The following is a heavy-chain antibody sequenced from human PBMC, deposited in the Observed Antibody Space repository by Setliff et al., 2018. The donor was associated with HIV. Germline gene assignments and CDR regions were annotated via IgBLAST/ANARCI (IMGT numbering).Heavy chain of an antibody. V-gene: IGHV4-34*12. D-gene: IGHD2-15*01. J-gene: IGHJ4*01. Sequence: SETLSLTCAVYGGSFSGYYWTWIRQPPGRGLEWIGEIIHSGGTNYNRSLKSRVTISVDTSKNQFSLNLSSVTAADTAVYYCARCVLDVVVAIDYWSHGTLVTVSS. CDR1: GGSFSGYY. CDR3: ARCVLDVVVAIDY. CDR2: IIHSGGT.